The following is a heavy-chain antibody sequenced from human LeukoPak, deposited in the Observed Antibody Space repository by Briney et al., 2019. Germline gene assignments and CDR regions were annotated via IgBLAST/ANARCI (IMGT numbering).Heavy chain of an antibody. V-gene: IGHV4-4*07. Sequence: SETLSLTCTVSGGSISSHYWTWIRQPAGKGLEWIGRINASGSTRYNPSLKSRVTMSVDPSKNEFSLKLSSVTAADTAVYFCAGGMPGDYDYNCFDTWGQGTLVTVSS. CDR3: AGGMPGDYDYNCFDT. D-gene: IGHD4-17*01. CDR1: GGSISSHY. J-gene: IGHJ5*02. CDR2: INASGST.